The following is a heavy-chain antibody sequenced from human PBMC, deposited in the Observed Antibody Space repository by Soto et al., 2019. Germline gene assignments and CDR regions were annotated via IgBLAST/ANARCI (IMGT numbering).Heavy chain of an antibody. CDR1: GFIVSDTY. D-gene: IGHD2-15*01. CDR3: AREPRYCRGGSCSITGDAFDI. J-gene: IGHJ3*02. Sequence: GGSLRLSCTASGFIVSDTYMNWVRQAPGKGLEWVSVISNRGDTHYADSVRGRFSLSRDIADNTLHLQMNNLRVEDTAVYYCAREPRYCRGGSCSITGDAFDIWGQGKMVTVSS. CDR2: ISNRGDT. V-gene: IGHV3-66*01.